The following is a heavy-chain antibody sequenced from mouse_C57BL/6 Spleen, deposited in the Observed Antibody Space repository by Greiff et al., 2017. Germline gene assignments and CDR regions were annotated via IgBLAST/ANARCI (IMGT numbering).Heavy chain of an antibody. CDR3: ARGGTCDWGYAMDY. V-gene: IGHV1-69*01. Sequence: VQLQQPGAELVMPGASVKLSCKASGYTFTSYWMHWVKQRPGQGLEWIGEIDPSDSYTNYNQKFKGQFTLTVDKTSSTAYMQLSSLTSEDSAVYYWARGGTCDWGYAMDYWGQGTSVTVSS. CDR2: IDPSDSYT. D-gene: IGHD2-4*01. CDR1: GYTFTSYW. J-gene: IGHJ4*01.